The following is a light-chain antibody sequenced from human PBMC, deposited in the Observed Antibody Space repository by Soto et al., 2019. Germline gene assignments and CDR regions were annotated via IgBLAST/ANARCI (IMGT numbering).Light chain of an antibody. J-gene: IGKJ1*01. CDR2: GAS. Sequence: EIVLTQSPGTLSLSPGERATLSCRASQSVSSSYLAWYQQKPGQAPRLLIYGASSRATGIPDRFSGSGSGTDSTLTISRLEPEDFAVYYCQQYGSSSTFGQGTKVEIK. V-gene: IGKV3-20*01. CDR1: QSVSSSY. CDR3: QQYGSSST.